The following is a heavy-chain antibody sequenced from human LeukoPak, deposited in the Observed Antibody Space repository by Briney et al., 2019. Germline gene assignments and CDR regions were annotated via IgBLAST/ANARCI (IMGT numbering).Heavy chain of an antibody. V-gene: IGHV1-2*02. CDR2: INPNSGGT. CDR3: ARGGGDLGYCSGGSCSPLLVHYYYYMDV. D-gene: IGHD2-15*01. CDR1: GYTFTNYY. J-gene: IGHJ6*03. Sequence: ASVKVSCKASGYTFTNYYMHWVRQAPGQGLEWMGWINPNSGGTNYAQKFQGRVTMTRDTSISTAYMELSRLRSDDTAVYYCARGGGDLGYCSGGSCSPLLVHYYYYMDVWGKGTTVTISS.